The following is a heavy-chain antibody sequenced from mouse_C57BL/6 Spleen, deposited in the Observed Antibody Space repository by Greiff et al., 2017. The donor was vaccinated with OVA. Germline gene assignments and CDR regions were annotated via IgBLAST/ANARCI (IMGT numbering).Heavy chain of an antibody. CDR3: AMNYDYDPPYAMDY. V-gene: IGHV5-17*01. CDR2: ISSGGSTT. Sequence: EVQVVEPGGGLVKPGGSLKLSCAASGFTFSDYGMHWVRQAPGKGLEWVAYISSGGSTTYYADTVKGRFTISRDNAKNTLFLQLTSLRSEDTAMYYCAMNYDYDPPYAMDYWGQGTSVTVSS. D-gene: IGHD2-4*01. J-gene: IGHJ4*01. CDR1: GFTFSDYG.